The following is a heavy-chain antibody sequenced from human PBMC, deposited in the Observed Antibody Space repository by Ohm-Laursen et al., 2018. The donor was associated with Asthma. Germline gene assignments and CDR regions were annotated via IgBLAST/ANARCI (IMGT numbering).Heavy chain of an antibody. D-gene: IGHD1-14*01. J-gene: IGHJ4*02. CDR2: ISSGSDII. Sequence: SLRLSCAASGFTFSSYSMNWVRQAPGKGPEWLSFISSGSDIIHYADSVVGRFTISRDNAKNSLYLQMKSLRVEDTAVYYCARAPDYFSLFDSWGQGTLVTVSS. V-gene: IGHV3-48*01. CDR3: ARAPDYFSLFDS. CDR1: GFTFSSYS.